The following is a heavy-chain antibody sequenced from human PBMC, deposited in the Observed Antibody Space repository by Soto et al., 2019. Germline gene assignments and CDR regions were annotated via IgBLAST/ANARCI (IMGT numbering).Heavy chain of an antibody. Sequence: EVQLVESGGGLTQPGGSLRLSCAASGFTVSSNYMSWVRQAPGKGLEWVSVIYSGGSTYYADSVKGRFTISRDNSKNTLYLQMNSLRAEDTAVYYCARDRVESGYPEYFQHWGQGTLVIVSS. CDR1: GFTVSSNY. CDR3: ARDRVESGYPEYFQH. CDR2: IYSGGST. V-gene: IGHV3-53*01. D-gene: IGHD3-22*01. J-gene: IGHJ1*01.